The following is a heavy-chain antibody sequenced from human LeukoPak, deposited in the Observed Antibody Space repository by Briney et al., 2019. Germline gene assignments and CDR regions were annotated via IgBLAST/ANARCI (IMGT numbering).Heavy chain of an antibody. CDR1: GFTFSRYA. V-gene: IGHV3-21*01. CDR3: ARDRSGSYPYYFDY. J-gene: IGHJ4*02. Sequence: GGSLRLSCAASGFTFSRYAMSWVRQAPGKGLEWVSSISSRSAYIHYTDSVKGRFTISRDNAENSLYLQMNNLRADDTAVYYCARDRSGSYPYYFDYWGQGTVVTVSS. D-gene: IGHD1-26*01. CDR2: ISSRSAYI.